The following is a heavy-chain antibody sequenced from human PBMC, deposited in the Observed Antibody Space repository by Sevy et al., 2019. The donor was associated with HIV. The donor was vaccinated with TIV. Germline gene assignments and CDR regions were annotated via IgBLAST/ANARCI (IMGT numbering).Heavy chain of an antibody. CDR1: GGSISSGDYY. J-gene: IGHJ6*02. CDR3: ARDSYCSSTSCYSYYYYGMDV. CDR2: IYYSGST. V-gene: IGHV4-30-4*01. Sequence: SETLSLTCTVSGGSISSGDYYWSWIRQPPGEGLEWIGYIYYSGSTYYNPSLKSRVTISVDTSKNQFSLKLSSVTAADTAVYYCARDSYCSSTSCYSYYYYGMDVWGQGTTVTVSS. D-gene: IGHD2-2*01.